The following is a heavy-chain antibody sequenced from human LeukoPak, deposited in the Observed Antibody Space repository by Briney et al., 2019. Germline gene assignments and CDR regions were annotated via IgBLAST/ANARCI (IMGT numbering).Heavy chain of an antibody. Sequence: ASVKVSCKASGYTFTGYYMHWVRQAPGQGLEWMGWINPNSGGTNYAQKFQGRVTMTRDTSISTAYMELSRLRSDDTAVYYCEACYDSSGYYRAFDIWGQGTMVTVSS. V-gene: IGHV1-2*02. CDR3: EACYDSSGYYRAFDI. CDR1: GYTFTGYY. J-gene: IGHJ3*02. D-gene: IGHD3-22*01. CDR2: INPNSGGT.